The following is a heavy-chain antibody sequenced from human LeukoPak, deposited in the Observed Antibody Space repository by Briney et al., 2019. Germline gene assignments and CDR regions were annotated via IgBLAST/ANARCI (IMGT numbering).Heavy chain of an antibody. Sequence: GASVKVSCKASGYTFTSYYMHWVRQAPGQGLEWMGIINPSGGSTSYAQKFQGRVTMTRDTSTSTVYMELSSLRSEDTAVYYSAREGGGSGSYSPFDYWGQGTLVTVSS. CDR2: INPSGGST. D-gene: IGHD3-10*01. J-gene: IGHJ4*02. CDR3: AREGGGSGSYSPFDY. V-gene: IGHV1-46*01. CDR1: GYTFTSYY.